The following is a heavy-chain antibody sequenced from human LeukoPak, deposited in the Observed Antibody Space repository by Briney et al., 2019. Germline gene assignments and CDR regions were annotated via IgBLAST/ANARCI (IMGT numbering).Heavy chain of an antibody. CDR3: ARDNDGAAAGSFDY. CDR2: ISYDGSNK. V-gene: IGHV3-30-3*01. D-gene: IGHD6-13*01. Sequence: PGGSLRLSCAASGFTFSSYAMHWVRQAPGKGLEWVAVISYDGSNKYYADSVKGRFTISRDNSKNTLYLQMNSLRAEDTAVCYCARDNDGAAAGSFDYWGRGTLVTVSS. J-gene: IGHJ4*02. CDR1: GFTFSSYA.